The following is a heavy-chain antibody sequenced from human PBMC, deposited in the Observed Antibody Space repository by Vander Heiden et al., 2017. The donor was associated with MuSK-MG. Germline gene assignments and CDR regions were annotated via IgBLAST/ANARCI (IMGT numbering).Heavy chain of an antibody. CDR1: GFTFSSYS. V-gene: IGHV3-21*01. CDR2: ISSSSSYI. J-gene: IGHJ4*02. D-gene: IGHD3-10*01. Sequence: EVQLVESGGGLVKPGGSLRLSCAASGFTFSSYSMNWVRQAPGKGLEWVSSISSSSSYIYYADSVKGRFTISRDNAKNSLYLQMNSLRAEDTAVYYCARDPYYGSGIYYIDFDYWGQGTLVTVSS. CDR3: ARDPYYGSGIYYIDFDY.